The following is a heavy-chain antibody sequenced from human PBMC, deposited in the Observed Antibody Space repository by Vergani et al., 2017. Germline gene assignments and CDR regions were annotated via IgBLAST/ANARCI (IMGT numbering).Heavy chain of an antibody. CDR1: GGSISSGGYS. Sequence: QLQLQESGSVLVKPSQTLSLTCAVSGGSISSGGYSWSWIRQPPGKGLEWIGYIYHSGSTYYNPSLKSRVTISVDTSKNQFSLKLSSVTAADTAVYYCAKHHRYYDSSGDAFDIWGQGTMVTVSS. CDR2: IYHSGST. J-gene: IGHJ3*02. V-gene: IGHV4-30-2*01. D-gene: IGHD3-22*01. CDR3: AKHHRYYDSSGDAFDI.